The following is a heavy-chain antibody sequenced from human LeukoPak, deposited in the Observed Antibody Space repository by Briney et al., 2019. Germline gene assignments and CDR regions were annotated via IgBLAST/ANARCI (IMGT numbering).Heavy chain of an antibody. J-gene: IGHJ6*02. Sequence: GGSLRLSCAASGFTFSDAWMTWVRQAPGKGLEWVGRIKSKTDGGTTDYAAPAKGRFTISRDDSKNTLYLQMNSLKTEDTAVYYCTTVSPMFRGVKNENCLDVWGQGTTVTVSS. D-gene: IGHD3-10*01. V-gene: IGHV3-15*01. CDR2: IKSKTDGGTT. CDR3: TTVSPMFRGVKNENCLDV. CDR1: GFTFSDAW.